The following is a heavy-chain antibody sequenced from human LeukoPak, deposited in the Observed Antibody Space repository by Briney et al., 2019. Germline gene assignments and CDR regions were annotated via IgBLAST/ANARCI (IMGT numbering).Heavy chain of an antibody. CDR2: IYYSGST. CDR3: ARRGIAAAARGFDP. V-gene: IGHV4-39*01. CDR1: GGSISSSSYY. Sequence: SETLSLTCTVSGGSISSSSYYWGWIRQPPGKGLEWIGSIYYSGSTYYNSSLKSRVTISVDTSKNQFSLKLSSVTAADTAVYYCARRGIAAAARGFDPWGQGTLVTVSS. J-gene: IGHJ5*02. D-gene: IGHD6-13*01.